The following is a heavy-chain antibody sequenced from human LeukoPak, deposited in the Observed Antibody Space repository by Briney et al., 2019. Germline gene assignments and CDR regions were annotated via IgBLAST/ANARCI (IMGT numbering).Heavy chain of an antibody. CDR3: ARAYSSSSGRPFDY. J-gene: IGHJ4*02. Sequence: NASETLFLTCSVSGGSISSHYWSWIRQPPGKELEWIGYIYYTGTTNYKPSLKSRVTISVDTSKNQFSLNLTSVTAADTAVYYCARAYSSSSGRPFDYWGQGTLVTVSS. D-gene: IGHD6-6*01. V-gene: IGHV4-59*11. CDR1: GGSISSHY. CDR2: IYYTGTT.